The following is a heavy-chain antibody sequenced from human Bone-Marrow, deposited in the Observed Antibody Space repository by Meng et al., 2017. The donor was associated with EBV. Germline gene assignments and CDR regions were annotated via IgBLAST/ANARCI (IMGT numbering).Heavy chain of an antibody. CDR3: ARDLANDYGDYYFDY. CDR2: IYHSGST. Sequence: QVESQGSGPGLVKPSGTLSLTCAVSGGSIIDSNWWSWVRQPPGKGLEWIGEIYHSGSTNYNPSLKSRVTISVDKSKNQFSLKLSSVTAADTAVYYCARDLANDYGDYYFDYWGQGSLVTVSS. CDR1: GGSIIDSNW. J-gene: IGHJ4*02. D-gene: IGHD4-17*01. V-gene: IGHV4-4*02.